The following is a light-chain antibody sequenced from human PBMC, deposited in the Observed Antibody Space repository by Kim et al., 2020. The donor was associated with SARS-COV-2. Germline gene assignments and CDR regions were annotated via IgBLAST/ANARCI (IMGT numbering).Light chain of an antibody. Sequence: AVVQTVRITCLGDVIRRYYASWYQQKTGQAPVLGIYGKNNRPSGIPDRFSGSSSGNTAALTITGAQAEDEADYYCNSRDSSGNHLLFGGGTQLTVL. CDR3: NSRDSSGNHLL. V-gene: IGLV3-19*01. CDR1: VIRRYY. J-gene: IGLJ3*02. CDR2: GKN.